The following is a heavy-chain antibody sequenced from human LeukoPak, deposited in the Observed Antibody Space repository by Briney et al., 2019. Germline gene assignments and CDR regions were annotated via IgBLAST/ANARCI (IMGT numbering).Heavy chain of an antibody. J-gene: IGHJ3*02. CDR3: ARARYCTNGVCGTNDAFDI. Sequence: ASVKVSCKASGYTFTSYDINWVRQATGQGLEWMGWINPNSGGTNYAQKFRGRVTMTRDTSISTAYMELSRLRSDDTAVYYCARARYCTNGVCGTNDAFDIWGQGTMVTVSS. CDR1: GYTFTSYD. V-gene: IGHV1-2*02. CDR2: INPNSGGT. D-gene: IGHD2-8*01.